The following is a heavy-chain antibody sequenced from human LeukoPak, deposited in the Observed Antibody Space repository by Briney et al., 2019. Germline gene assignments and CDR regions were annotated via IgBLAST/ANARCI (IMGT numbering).Heavy chain of an antibody. CDR1: GFSFDKHT. V-gene: IGHV3-64*01. J-gene: IGHJ5*01. CDR2: NNSIGGAI. Sequence: GGSLRLSCAASGFSFDKHTMHWVRQAPGMGLEFVSTNNSIGGAIFYGSSVKGRFTISRDNSRNTLYLQMDSLRAEDTAVYYCARVGDGSSYDSWGQGTLLTVSS. CDR3: ARVGDGSSYDS. D-gene: IGHD5-24*01.